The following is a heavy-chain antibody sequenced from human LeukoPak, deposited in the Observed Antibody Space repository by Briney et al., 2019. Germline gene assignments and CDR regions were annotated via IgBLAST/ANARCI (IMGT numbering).Heavy chain of an antibody. D-gene: IGHD6-13*01. J-gene: IGHJ4*02. Sequence: GGSLRLSCAASGFTFSSYSMNWGRQAPGKGLEWVSSISSSSYIYYADSVKGRFTISRDNAKNSLYLQMNSLRAEDTAVYYCARGRQQLVGYWGQGTLVTVSS. V-gene: IGHV3-21*01. CDR2: ISSSSYI. CDR1: GFTFSSYS. CDR3: ARGRQQLVGY.